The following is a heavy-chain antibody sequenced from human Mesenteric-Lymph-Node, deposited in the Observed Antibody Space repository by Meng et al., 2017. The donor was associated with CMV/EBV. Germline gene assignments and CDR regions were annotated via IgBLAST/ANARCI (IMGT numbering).Heavy chain of an antibody. CDR3: AHSSGIAAAGPFYFDY. D-gene: IGHD6-13*01. J-gene: IGHJ4*02. CDR1: GFSLSTGGVG. V-gene: IGHV2-5*02. Sequence: QITLKESGPTRVKPTQTLTLTCTFSGFSLSTGGVGVGWIRQPPGKALEWLALIYWDDDKRYSPSLKSRLTITKDTSKNQVVLTMTNMDPVDTATYYCAHSSGIAAAGPFYFDYWGQGTLVTVSS. CDR2: IYWDDDK.